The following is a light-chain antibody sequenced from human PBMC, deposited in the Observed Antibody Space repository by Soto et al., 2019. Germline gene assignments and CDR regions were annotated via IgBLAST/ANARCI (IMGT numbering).Light chain of an antibody. CDR1: SSDVGAYNF. J-gene: IGLJ2*01. CDR3: SSYTTTSTLVV. CDR2: EVN. V-gene: IGLV2-14*01. Sequence: QSALTQPASVSGSPGQSNTISCSGSSSDVGAYNFVSWYQQHPGKAPKLIIFEVNNRPSGVSNRFSGSKSGNMASLTISWLQSEDEADYYCSSYTTTSTLVVFGGGTKVTVL.